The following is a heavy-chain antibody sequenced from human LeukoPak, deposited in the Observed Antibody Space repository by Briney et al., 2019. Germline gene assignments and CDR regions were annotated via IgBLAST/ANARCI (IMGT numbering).Heavy chain of an antibody. Sequence: SGGSLRLSCAASGFTFSSYSMNWVRQAPGKGLEWVSSISSSSSYIYYADSVKGRFTISRDNSKNTLYLQMNSLRAEDTVVYYCAKALEREGYYYYGMDVWGQGTTVTVSS. CDR1: GFTFSSYS. V-gene: IGHV3-21*04. CDR2: ISSSSSYI. D-gene: IGHD5-24*01. CDR3: AKALEREGYYYYGMDV. J-gene: IGHJ6*02.